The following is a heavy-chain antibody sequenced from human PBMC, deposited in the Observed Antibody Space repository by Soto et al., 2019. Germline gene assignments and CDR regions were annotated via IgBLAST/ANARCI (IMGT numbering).Heavy chain of an antibody. CDR1: GFTFRSYG. J-gene: IGHJ3*02. V-gene: IGHV3-30*18. D-gene: IGHD1-26*01. CDR3: AKERRLWWELQDAFDI. CDR2: ITYDGSDK. Sequence: PGGSLRLSCAASGFTFRSYGMHWVRQAPGKGLEWVAVITYDGSDKEYGDSVKGRFTISRDNSKNTVSLQMNSLTTEDTAVYYCAKERRLWWELQDAFDIWGQGTMVTVSS.